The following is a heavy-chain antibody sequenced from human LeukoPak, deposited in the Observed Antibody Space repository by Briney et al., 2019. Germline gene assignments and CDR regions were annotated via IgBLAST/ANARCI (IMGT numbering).Heavy chain of an antibody. J-gene: IGHJ4*02. CDR1: GGSISSSNW. D-gene: IGHD3-10*01. Sequence: NPSETLSLTCAVSGGSISSSNWWSWVCQPPGKGLEWIGEIYHSGSTDYNPSLKSRVTISVDTSENQFSLKLSSVTAADTAVYYCARVNYGSATKEDYWGQGTLVTVSS. CDR3: ARVNYGSATKEDY. V-gene: IGHV4-4*02. CDR2: IYHSGST.